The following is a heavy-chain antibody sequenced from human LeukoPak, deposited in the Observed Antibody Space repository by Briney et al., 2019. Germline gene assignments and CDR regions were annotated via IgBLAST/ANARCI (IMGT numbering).Heavy chain of an antibody. CDR2: IYYSGSN. CDR1: GGSISSSSYY. V-gene: IGHV4-39*02. D-gene: IGHD1-1*01. CDR3: ARELERRFYFDY. J-gene: IGHJ4*02. Sequence: SETLSLTCTVSGGSISSSSYYWGWIRQPPGKGLEWIGSIYYSGSNYYNPSLKSRVTISVDTSTNQFSLKLSSVTAADTAVYYCARELERRFYFDYWGKGTLVTVSS.